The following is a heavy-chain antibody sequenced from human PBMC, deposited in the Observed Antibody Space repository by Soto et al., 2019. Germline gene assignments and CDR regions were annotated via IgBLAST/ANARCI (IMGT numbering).Heavy chain of an antibody. CDR1: GGSISSGGYY. Sequence: QVQLQESGPGLVKPSQTLSLTCTVSGGSISSGGYYWSWIRQHPGKGLEWIGYSYYSGSTYYNPSLKSRVTISVDPSKNQFSLKLSSVTAADTAVYYCARVGMRVKGGMDVWGQGTTVTVSS. V-gene: IGHV4-31*03. CDR2: SYYSGST. J-gene: IGHJ6*02. CDR3: ARVGMRVKGGMDV. D-gene: IGHD2-8*01.